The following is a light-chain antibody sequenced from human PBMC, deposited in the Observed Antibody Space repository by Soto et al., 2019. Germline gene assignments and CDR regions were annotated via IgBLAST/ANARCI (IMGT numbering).Light chain of an antibody. V-gene: IGLV2-23*02. CDR1: SSDVGSYNL. CDR2: EVS. CDR3: CSYEGSSTYA. J-gene: IGLJ1*01. Sequence: QSVLTQPASVSGSPGQSITISCTGTSSDVGSYNLVSWYQQHPGKAPKLMIYEVSKRPSGVSNRFSGSKSGNTASLTFSGLQAEDEADYYCCSYEGSSTYAFGPGTKVTVL.